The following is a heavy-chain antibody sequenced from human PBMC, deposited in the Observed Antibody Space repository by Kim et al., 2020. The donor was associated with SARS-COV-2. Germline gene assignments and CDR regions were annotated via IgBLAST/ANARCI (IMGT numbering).Heavy chain of an antibody. CDR3: VNWVYYDSSGLGDY. Sequence: GGSLRLSCSASGFTFSSYAMHWVRQAPGKGLEYVSAISSNGGSTYYADSVKGRFTISRDNSKNTLYLQMSSLRAEDTAVYYCVNWVYYDSSGLGDYWGQGTLVTVSS. V-gene: IGHV3-64D*09. CDR1: GFTFSSYA. J-gene: IGHJ4*02. CDR2: ISSNGGST. D-gene: IGHD3-22*01.